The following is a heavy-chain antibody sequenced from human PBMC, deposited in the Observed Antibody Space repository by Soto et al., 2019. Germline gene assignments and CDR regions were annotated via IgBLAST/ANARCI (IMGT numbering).Heavy chain of an antibody. CDR1: GGSISSGGYY. J-gene: IGHJ5*02. Sequence: SETLSLTCTVSGGSISSGGYYWSWIRQHPGKGLEWIGYIYYSGSTYYNPSLKSRVTISVDTSKNQFSLKLSSVTAADTAVYYCAREVGEDYYYGSGSYYNWFDPWGQGTLVTVSS. CDR2: IYYSGST. V-gene: IGHV4-31*03. D-gene: IGHD3-10*01. CDR3: AREVGEDYYYGSGSYYNWFDP.